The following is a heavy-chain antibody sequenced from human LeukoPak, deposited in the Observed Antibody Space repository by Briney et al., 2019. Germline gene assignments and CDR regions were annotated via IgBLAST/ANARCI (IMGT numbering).Heavy chain of an antibody. CDR2: ISWNSGSI. Sequence: GGSLRLSCAASGFTFDDYAMHWVRQAPGKGLEWVSGISWNSGSIGYADSVKGRFTISRGNAKNSLYLQMNSLRAEDTALYYCAKDISGSGRYYFDYWGQGTLVTVSS. CDR1: GFTFDDYA. D-gene: IGHD6-19*01. J-gene: IGHJ4*02. CDR3: AKDISGSGRYYFDY. V-gene: IGHV3-9*01.